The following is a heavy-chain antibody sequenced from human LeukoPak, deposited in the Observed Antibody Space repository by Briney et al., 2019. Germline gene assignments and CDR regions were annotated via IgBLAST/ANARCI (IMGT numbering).Heavy chain of an antibody. V-gene: IGHV3-7*03. J-gene: IGHJ4*02. Sequence: GGSLRLSCAASRFTFSSYWMSWVGQALGKGLEWVANIKQDGSEKYYVDSVKGRFTISRDNAKNSLYLQMNSLRAEDTAVYYCARDGILSDYWGQGALVTVSS. D-gene: IGHD2/OR15-2a*01. CDR2: IKQDGSEK. CDR1: RFTFSSYW. CDR3: ARDGILSDY.